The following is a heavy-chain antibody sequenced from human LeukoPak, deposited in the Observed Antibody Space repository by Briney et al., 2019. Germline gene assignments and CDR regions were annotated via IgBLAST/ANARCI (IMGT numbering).Heavy chain of an antibody. CDR2: IDQYGRAK. J-gene: IGHJ4*02. V-gene: IGHV3-7*04. D-gene: IGHD5-18*01. Sequence: PGGSLRLSCAASGFTFSNYWMSWVRQAPGMGLEWVASIDQYGRAKYYVDSVRGRFTFSTDNTKNSLHLQMNSLRAEDTAVYYCARADSYGSILDYWGQGTRVIDSS. CDR3: ARADSYGSILDY. CDR1: GFTFSNYW.